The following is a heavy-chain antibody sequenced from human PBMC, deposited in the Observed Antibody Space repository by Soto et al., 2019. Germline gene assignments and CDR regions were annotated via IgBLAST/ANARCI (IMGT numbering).Heavy chain of an antibody. CDR1: GFTFDGYV. CDR2: ISWNSVSI. Sequence: LGGSLRLSCAASGFTFDGYVIHWVRQAPGRGLEWVSGISWNSVSIAYADSVKGRFTISRDNAKNSLYLQMNSLRAGDTALYYCAKELYSRSYNAFHMWGQGTMVTVS. J-gene: IGHJ3*02. D-gene: IGHD1-26*01. CDR3: AKELYSRSYNAFHM. V-gene: IGHV3-9*01.